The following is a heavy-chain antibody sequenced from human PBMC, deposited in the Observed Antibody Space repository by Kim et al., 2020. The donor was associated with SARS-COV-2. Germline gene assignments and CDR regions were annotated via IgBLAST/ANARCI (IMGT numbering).Heavy chain of an antibody. D-gene: IGHD3-3*01. Sequence: GESLKISCKGSGYSFTSYWIGWVRQMPGKGLEWMGIIYPGDSDTRYSPSFQGQVTISADKSISTAYLQWSSLKASDTAMYYCARLHMVAWLPPPYFDYWGQGTLVTVSS. CDR2: IYPGDSDT. CDR3: ARLHMVAWLPPPYFDY. CDR1: GYSFTSYW. J-gene: IGHJ4*02. V-gene: IGHV5-51*01.